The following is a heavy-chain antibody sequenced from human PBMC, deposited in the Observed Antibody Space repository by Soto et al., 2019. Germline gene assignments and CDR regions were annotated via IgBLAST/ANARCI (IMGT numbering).Heavy chain of an antibody. Sequence: GGSLRLSCAASGFTFSSYGMHWVRQAPGKGLEWVAVISYDGSNKYYADSVKGRFTISRDNSKNTLYLQMNSLRAEDTAVYYCAKDASVLRFLEWFDYWGQGTLVTVSS. CDR3: AKDASVLRFLEWFDY. V-gene: IGHV3-30*18. D-gene: IGHD3-3*01. CDR1: GFTFSSYG. J-gene: IGHJ4*02. CDR2: ISYDGSNK.